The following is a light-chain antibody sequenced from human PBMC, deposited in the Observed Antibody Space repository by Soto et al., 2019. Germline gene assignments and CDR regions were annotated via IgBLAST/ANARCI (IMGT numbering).Light chain of an antibody. Sequence: QSVLTQPASVSGSPGQSITISCTGTSSDVGGHNSVSWYRQDPGKAPKPMIYDVSNRPSGVSDHFSGSKSGNTASLTISGLQIEDEADYYYSSFTSSVTYVFGTWTKVTVL. CDR2: DVS. CDR1: SSDVGGHNS. CDR3: SSFTSSVTYV. V-gene: IGLV2-14*01. J-gene: IGLJ1*01.